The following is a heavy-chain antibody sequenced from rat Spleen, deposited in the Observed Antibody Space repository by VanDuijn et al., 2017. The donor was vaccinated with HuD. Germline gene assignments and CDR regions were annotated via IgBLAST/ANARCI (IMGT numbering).Heavy chain of an antibody. D-gene: IGHD1-12*02. V-gene: IGHV2S8*01. CDR1: GFSLTSDG. J-gene: IGHJ2*01. Sequence: QVQLKDSGPGLVQPSQTLSLTCTVSGFSLTSDGVSWVRQPPGKGLEWIAAVSSGGNTYYDSTLKSRLSISRDTSKSQVLLKMNSLQTEDTAMFFCTRSARYYYDGSYYYVHYDYWGQGVMVTVSS. CDR2: VSSGGNT. CDR3: TRSARYYYDGSYYYVHYDY.